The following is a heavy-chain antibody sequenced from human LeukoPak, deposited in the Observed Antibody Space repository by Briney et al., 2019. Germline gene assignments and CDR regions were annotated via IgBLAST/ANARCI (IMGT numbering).Heavy chain of an antibody. CDR3: ARAGSSRPFDY. J-gene: IGHJ4*02. V-gene: IGHV4-59*01. Sequence: SETLSLTCTVSGGSISSYYWSWIRQPPGKGLEWIGYIYYSGSTNYNPSLKSRVTISVDTSKNQFSLKLSSVTAADTAVYYCARAGSSRPFDYWGQGTLVTVSS. D-gene: IGHD6-13*01. CDR2: IYYSGST. CDR1: GGSISSYY.